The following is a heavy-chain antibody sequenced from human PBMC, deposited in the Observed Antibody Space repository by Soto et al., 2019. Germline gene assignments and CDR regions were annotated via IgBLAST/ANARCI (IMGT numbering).Heavy chain of an antibody. CDR1: GYTFTSYG. CDR2: INAYNGNT. CDR3: ARVLPPFDP. V-gene: IGHV1-18*01. Sequence: QVQLVQSGAEVKKPGASVKVSCKASGYTFTSYGISWVRQAPGQGLEWMGRINAYNGNTNYAQKLQGRVTMTTDTSTSPAYWELRSLRSDVTAVYYCARVLPPFDPWGQGTLVTVSS. J-gene: IGHJ5*02.